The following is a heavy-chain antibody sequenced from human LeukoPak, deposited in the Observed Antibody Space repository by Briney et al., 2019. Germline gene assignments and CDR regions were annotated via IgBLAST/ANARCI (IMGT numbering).Heavy chain of an antibody. CDR1: GFTFSDYY. Sequence: GGSLRLSCAASGFTFSDYYMSWIRQAPGKGLEWVSYISSSSSYTNYADSVKGRFTISRDNAKNSLYLQMNSLRAEDTAVYCCSRPLWFGESLDGALDIWGQGGMVSVSS. CDR2: ISSSSSYT. CDR3: SRPLWFGESLDGALDI. D-gene: IGHD3-10*01. J-gene: IGHJ3*02. V-gene: IGHV3-11*03.